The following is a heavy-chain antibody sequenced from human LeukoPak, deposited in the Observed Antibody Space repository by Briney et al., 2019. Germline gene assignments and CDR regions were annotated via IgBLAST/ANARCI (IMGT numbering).Heavy chain of an antibody. CDR2: MNPNSGNT. J-gene: IGHJ6*03. CDR3: ARFGSSLMVPGNYYYMDV. CDR1: GYTFTSYD. D-gene: IGHD6-13*01. Sequence: GASVKVSCKASGYTFTSYDVNWFRQATGQGLEWMGWMNPNSGNTGYAQKFQGRVTLTRDTSISTAYMELSSLRSEDTAVYYCARFGSSLMVPGNYYYMDVWGKGTTVTVSS. V-gene: IGHV1-8*01.